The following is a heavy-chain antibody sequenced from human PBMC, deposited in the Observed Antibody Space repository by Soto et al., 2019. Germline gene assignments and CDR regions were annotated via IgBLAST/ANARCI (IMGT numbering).Heavy chain of an antibody. V-gene: IGHV4-4*07. CDR1: GGSISSYY. CDR2: IYNSGST. D-gene: IGHD2-15*01. CDR3: ARVVAAAYYYGMDV. Sequence: PSETLSLTCTVSGGSISSYYWSWIRQPAGKGLEWIGRIYNSGSTNYNPPLTSRVTMSVDTSKNQFSLKLSSVTAADTAVYYCARVVAAAYYYGMDVWGQGTTVTVSS. J-gene: IGHJ6*02.